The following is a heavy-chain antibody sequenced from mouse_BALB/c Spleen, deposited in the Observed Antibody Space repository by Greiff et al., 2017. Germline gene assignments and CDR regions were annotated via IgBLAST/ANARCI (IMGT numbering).Heavy chain of an antibody. CDR2: ISSGGSYT. Sequence: EVKLVESGGGLVKPGGSLKLSCAASGFTFSSYAMSWVRQSPEKRLEWVAEISSGGSYTYYPDTVTGRFTISRDNAKNTLYLEMSSLRSEDTAMYYCARVYDYDDGGFAYWGQGTLVTVSA. V-gene: IGHV5-9-4*01. J-gene: IGHJ3*01. CDR1: GFTFSSYA. D-gene: IGHD2-4*01. CDR3: ARVYDYDDGGFAY.